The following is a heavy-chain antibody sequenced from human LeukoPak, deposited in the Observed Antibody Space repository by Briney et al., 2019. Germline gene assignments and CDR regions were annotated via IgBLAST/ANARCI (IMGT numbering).Heavy chain of an antibody. CDR2: FYYGGST. CDR1: GGSISSYD. V-gene: IGHV4-59*01. J-gene: IGHJ3*02. CDR3: ARGVKYLADAFDI. Sequence: PSETLSLTCTVSGGSISSYDWSWIRQPPGKGLEWIGYFYYGGSTNYHPSLKSRVTISVDTSKSQFSLKLSSVTDADTAVYYCARGVKYLADAFDIWGQGTMVTVSS. D-gene: IGHD2-2*02.